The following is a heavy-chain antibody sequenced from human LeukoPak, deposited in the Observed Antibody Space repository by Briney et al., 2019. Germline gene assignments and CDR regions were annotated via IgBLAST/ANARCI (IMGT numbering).Heavy chain of an antibody. V-gene: IGHV3-21*01. J-gene: IGHJ4*02. Sequence: GGSLRLSCAASGFTFSGYSMNWVRQAPGKGLEWVSSISSSSSNIYYADSVKGRFTISRGNAKNSLYLQMNSLRVEDTAVYYCARCTTGRTFGSLREIKRSREIDYWGQGTLVTVSS. CDR3: ARCTTGRTFGSLREIKRSREIDY. D-gene: IGHD1-1*01. CDR1: GFTFSGYS. CDR2: ISSSSSNI.